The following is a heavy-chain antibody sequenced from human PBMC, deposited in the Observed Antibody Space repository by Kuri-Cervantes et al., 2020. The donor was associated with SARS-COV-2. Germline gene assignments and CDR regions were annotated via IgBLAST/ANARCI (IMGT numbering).Heavy chain of an antibody. J-gene: IGHJ4*02. V-gene: IGHV1-69*05. CDR3: AREPSKYKYCSSTSCYLDY. Sequence: SVKVSCKASGGTFSSYAISWVRQAPGQGLEWMGGIIPIFGTANYAQKFQGRVTMTTDTSTSTAYMELRSLRSDDTAVYYCAREPSKYKYCSSTSCYLDYWGQGTLVTVSS. D-gene: IGHD2-2*01. CDR2: IIPIFGTA. CDR1: GGTFSSYA.